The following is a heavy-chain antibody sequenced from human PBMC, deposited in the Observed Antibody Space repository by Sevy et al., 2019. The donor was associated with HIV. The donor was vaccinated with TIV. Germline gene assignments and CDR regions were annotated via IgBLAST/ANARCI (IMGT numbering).Heavy chain of an antibody. CDR2: ISSSSSTI. CDR1: GFTFSSYS. CDR3: ARLNYYDLSGYYYSAFDI. V-gene: IGHV3-48*02. Sequence: GGSLRLSCAASGFTFSSYSMNWVRQAPGKGLEWVSYISSSSSTIYYANSVKGRFTISRDNAKNSLYLQMNSLRDEDTAVYYCARLNYYDLSGYYYSAFDIWGQGTMVTVSS. J-gene: IGHJ3*02. D-gene: IGHD3-22*01.